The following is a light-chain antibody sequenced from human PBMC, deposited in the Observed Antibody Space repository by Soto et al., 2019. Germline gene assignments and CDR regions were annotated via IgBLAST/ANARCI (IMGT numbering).Light chain of an antibody. J-gene: IGLJ1*01. CDR2: DVV. CDR1: SSDVGGYNY. V-gene: IGLV2-14*03. Sequence: QSALTQPRSVSGSPGQSVTISCTGASSDVGGYNYVSWYQQHPGKAPKLIIYDVVNRPSGVSSRFSGSKSGNTASLTISGLQAEDEADYYCCSYTTNIAPYVFGTGTKLTVL. CDR3: CSYTTNIAPYV.